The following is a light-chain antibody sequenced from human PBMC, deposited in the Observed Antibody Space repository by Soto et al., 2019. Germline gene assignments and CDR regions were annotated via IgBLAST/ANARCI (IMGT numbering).Light chain of an antibody. CDR2: VAS. Sequence: DIQLTQSPSFLSASVGDRVTVTCRASQGISSYLAWYQQKPGKAPELLISVASTLQSGVPSRFSGSGSGTEFTLTISSLQPEDVATYYCQQLNSYPLTFGGGTKVEI. CDR3: QQLNSYPLT. J-gene: IGKJ4*01. V-gene: IGKV1-9*01. CDR1: QGISSY.